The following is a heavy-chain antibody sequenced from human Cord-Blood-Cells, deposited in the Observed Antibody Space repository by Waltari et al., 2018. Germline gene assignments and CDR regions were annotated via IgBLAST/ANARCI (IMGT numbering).Heavy chain of an antibody. J-gene: IGHJ2*01. CDR2: INHSGST. D-gene: IGHD2-2*01. V-gene: IGHV4-34*01. CDR1: GGSFSGYY. Sequence: QVQLQQRGAGLLKPSETLSLTCAVYGGSFSGYYCSWIRQPPGKGLEWIGEINHSGSTNYNPSLKSRVTISVDTSKNQFSLKLSSVTAADTAVYYCARRDCSSTSCYWYFDLWGRGTLVTVSS. CDR3: ARRDCSSTSCYWYFDL.